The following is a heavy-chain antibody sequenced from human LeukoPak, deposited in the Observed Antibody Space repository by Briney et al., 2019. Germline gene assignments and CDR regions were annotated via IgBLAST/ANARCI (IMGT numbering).Heavy chain of an antibody. Sequence: QPGGSLRLSCAASGFSFSTYGMHWVRQAPGKGLEWVAFIWYEGSNKYHADSVKGRFTISRDNPKNTLYLQMNSLRVEDTAVYYCAKDGGTYSLDYWGQGTLVTVPS. CDR2: IWYEGSNK. CDR3: AKDGGTYSLDY. D-gene: IGHD1-26*01. V-gene: IGHV3-30*02. J-gene: IGHJ4*02. CDR1: GFSFSTYG.